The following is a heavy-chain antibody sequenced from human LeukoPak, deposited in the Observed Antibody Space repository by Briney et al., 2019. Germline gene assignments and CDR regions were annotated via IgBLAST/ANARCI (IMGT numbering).Heavy chain of an antibody. Sequence: GGSLRLSCAASGFTFSSYWMSWVRQAPGKGLEWVANIKQDGSEKYYVDSVKGRFTISRDNAKNSLYLQMNSLRAEDTAVYYCARDYYDFWSGAYYYYMDVWGKGTTVTVSS. J-gene: IGHJ6*03. V-gene: IGHV3-7*01. CDR3: ARDYYDFWSGAYYYYMDV. CDR2: IKQDGSEK. D-gene: IGHD3-3*01. CDR1: GFTFSSYW.